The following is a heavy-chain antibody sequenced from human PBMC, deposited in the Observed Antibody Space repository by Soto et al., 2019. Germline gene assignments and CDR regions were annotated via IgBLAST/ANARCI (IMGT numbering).Heavy chain of an antibody. D-gene: IGHD3-16*01. CDR2: VYHSGGA. CDR1: VGSISTSDW. J-gene: IGHJ4*02. V-gene: IGHV4-4*02. CDR3: AKGNVDSMLEI. Sequence: SETLSVSCAVSVGSISTSDWWIWVRQPPGKGFEWIGKVYHSGGAYYTPSLNSRLTISADYSKNHFSLKLTAVTAADTALYYCAKGNVDSMLEIWGQGVQVTVSS.